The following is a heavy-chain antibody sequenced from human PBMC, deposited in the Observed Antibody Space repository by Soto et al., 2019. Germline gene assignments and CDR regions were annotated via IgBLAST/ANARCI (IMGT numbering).Heavy chain of an antibody. D-gene: IGHD2-21*02. J-gene: IGHJ3*02. V-gene: IGHV4-31*03. CDR2: IYYSGST. Sequence: PSETLSLTCTVSGGSISSGGYYWSWIRQHPGKGLEWIGYIYYSGSTYYNPSLKSRVTISVDTSKNQISLKLSSVTAADTAVYYCARKAYCGGDCYYDAFDIWGQGTMVTVSS. CDR3: ARKAYCGGDCYYDAFDI. CDR1: GGSISSGGYY.